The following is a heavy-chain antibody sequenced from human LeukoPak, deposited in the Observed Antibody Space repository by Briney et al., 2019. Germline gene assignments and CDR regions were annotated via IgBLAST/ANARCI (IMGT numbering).Heavy chain of an antibody. D-gene: IGHD2-2*01. J-gene: IGHJ5*02. CDR2: IYYSGST. CDR3: ATVVPAAIGGWFDP. Sequence: KSSETLSLTCTVSGGSISSGDYYWSWIRQPPGKGLEWIGYIYYSGSTYYNPSLKSRVTISVDTSKNQFSLKLSSVTAADTAVYYCATVVPAAIGGWFDPWGQGTLVTVSS. V-gene: IGHV4-30-4*01. CDR1: GGSISSGDYY.